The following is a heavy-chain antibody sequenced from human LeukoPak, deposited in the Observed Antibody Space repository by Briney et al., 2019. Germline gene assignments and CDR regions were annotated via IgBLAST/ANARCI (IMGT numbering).Heavy chain of an antibody. D-gene: IGHD3-22*01. CDR2: ISGRDSNT. CDR1: GFTFSSYG. Sequence: GGSLRLSCAASGFTFSSYGMSWVRQAPGKGLEWVSLISGRDSNTYYADSVEGRFTISRDNSKNTLYLQMNSLSAEDTAIYYCAKGRGSVYRNWYFDVWGRSTLVTVSS. J-gene: IGHJ2*01. V-gene: IGHV3-23*01. CDR3: AKGRGSVYRNWYFDV.